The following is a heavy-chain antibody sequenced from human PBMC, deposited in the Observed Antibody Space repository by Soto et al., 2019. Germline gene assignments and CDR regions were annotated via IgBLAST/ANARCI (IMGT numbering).Heavy chain of an antibody. Sequence: SVKVSCKASGYTFTSYDMHWVRQAPGQGLEWMGRIIPLLDIANYAQKFQGRVTITADNSKNTLSLQMSSLRGDDTAMYYCVKDVVFWPWGQGTLVTVSS. V-gene: IGHV1-69*04. CDR1: GYTFTSYD. D-gene: IGHD2-15*01. CDR2: IIPLLDIA. J-gene: IGHJ4*02. CDR3: VKDVVFWP.